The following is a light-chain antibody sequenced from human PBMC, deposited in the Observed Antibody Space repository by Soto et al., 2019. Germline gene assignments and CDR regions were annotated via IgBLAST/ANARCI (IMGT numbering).Light chain of an antibody. J-gene: IGKJ1*01. V-gene: IGKV1-5*01. CDR1: QTINNW. CDR2: DAS. CDR3: QQYNSYPWT. Sequence: DIQMTQSPSTLSASIGDRVTVTCRASQTINNWLAWYQQKPGKAPKLLIYDASTLEGEVQSRFGASGSGTDFTLTITSLQPDDSATYYCQQYNSYPWTFGQGTKVEI.